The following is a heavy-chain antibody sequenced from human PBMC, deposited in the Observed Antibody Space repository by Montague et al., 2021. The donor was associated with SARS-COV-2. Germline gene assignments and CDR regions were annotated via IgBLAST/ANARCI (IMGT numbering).Heavy chain of an antibody. V-gene: IGHV3-21*01. J-gene: IGHJ4*02. Sequence: SVKGRFTISRDNAKNSLYLQMNSLRAEDTAVYYCARDVYYDIWTGYYNYWGQGTLVTVSS. D-gene: IGHD3-9*01. CDR3: ARDVYYDIWTGYYNY.